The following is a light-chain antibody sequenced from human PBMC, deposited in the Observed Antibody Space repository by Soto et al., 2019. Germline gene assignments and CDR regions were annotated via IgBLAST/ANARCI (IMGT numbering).Light chain of an antibody. Sequence: DIQMTQSPSSLSASVGDRVTITCRASQSISIYLNWYQQKPGKAPKLLIYAASSLQSVVPPRFSGSGYGTEFTLTISSLLPEDFATYYCHQSYSTSPLTFGGGTKVEIK. CDR1: QSISIY. V-gene: IGKV1-39*01. CDR2: AAS. CDR3: HQSYSTSPLT. J-gene: IGKJ4*01.